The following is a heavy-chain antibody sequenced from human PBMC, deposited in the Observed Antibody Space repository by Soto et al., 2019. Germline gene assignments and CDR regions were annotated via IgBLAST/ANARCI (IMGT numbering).Heavy chain of an antibody. CDR3: ARLWFGELLATDY. D-gene: IGHD3-10*01. CDR2: ISSSSSTI. J-gene: IGHJ4*02. V-gene: IGHV3-48*02. CDR1: GFTFSSDS. Sequence: EVQLVESGGGLVQPGGSLRLSCAASGFTFSSDSMNWVRQAPGKGLEWVSYISSSSSTIYYADSVKGRFTISRDNAKNSLYLPMNSLRDEDTAVYYCARLWFGELLATDYWGRGTLVTVSS.